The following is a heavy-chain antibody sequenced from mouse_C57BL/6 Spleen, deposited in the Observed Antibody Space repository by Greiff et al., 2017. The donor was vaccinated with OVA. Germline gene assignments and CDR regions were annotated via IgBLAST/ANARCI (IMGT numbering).Heavy chain of an antibody. CDR2: IYPRSGNT. CDR3: AMVTTGAY. V-gene: IGHV1-81*01. Sequence: VKLMESGAELARPGASVKLSCKASGYTFTSYGISWVKQRTGQGLEWIGEIYPRSGNTYYNEKFKGKATLTADKSSSTAYMELSSLTSEDSAVYICAMVTTGAYWGQGTLVTVSA. CDR1: GYTFTSYG. J-gene: IGHJ3*01. D-gene: IGHD2-2*01.